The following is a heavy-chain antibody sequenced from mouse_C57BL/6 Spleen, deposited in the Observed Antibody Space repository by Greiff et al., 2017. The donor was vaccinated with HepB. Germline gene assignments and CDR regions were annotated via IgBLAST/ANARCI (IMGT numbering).Heavy chain of an antibody. V-gene: IGHV7-3*01. Sequence: EVQGVESGGGLVQPGGSLSLSCAASGFTFTDYYMSWVRQPPGKALEWLGFIRNKANGYTTEYSASVKGRFTISRDNSQSILYLQMNALRAEDSATYYCARYKGYYGSRRDYFDYWGQGTTLTVSS. CDR1: GFTFTDYY. CDR3: ARYKGYYGSRRDYFDY. J-gene: IGHJ2*01. D-gene: IGHD1-1*01. CDR2: IRNKANGYTT.